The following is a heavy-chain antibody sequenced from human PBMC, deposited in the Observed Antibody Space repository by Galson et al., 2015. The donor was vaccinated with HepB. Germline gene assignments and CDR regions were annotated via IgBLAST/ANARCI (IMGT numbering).Heavy chain of an antibody. V-gene: IGHV3-7*01. Sequence: SLRLSCAASGFTFSSLWMSWVRQAPGKGLEWVANIKQDGSEKYCVDSVKGRFTISRDNAKNSLYLQMNSLRAEDTAVYYCARDRPFSSTWYYFDYWGQGTLVTVSS. D-gene: IGHD6-13*01. J-gene: IGHJ4*02. CDR1: GFTFSSLW. CDR3: ARDRPFSSTWYYFDY. CDR2: IKQDGSEK.